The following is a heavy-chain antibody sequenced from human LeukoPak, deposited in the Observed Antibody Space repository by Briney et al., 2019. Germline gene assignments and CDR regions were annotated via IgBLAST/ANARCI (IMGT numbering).Heavy chain of an antibody. D-gene: IGHD5-18*01. J-gene: IGHJ4*02. CDR3: ARDRGFSYGIDF. Sequence: PGGSLRLSCAASGXTFSDYWMSWVRQAPGKGLEWVVNIQQDGSEKYYVDSVKGRFTISRDNAKKSLFLQVSSLRGEDMAVYYCARDRGFSYGIDFWGQGTLVTVSS. CDR1: GXTFSDYW. V-gene: IGHV3-7*04. CDR2: IQQDGSEK.